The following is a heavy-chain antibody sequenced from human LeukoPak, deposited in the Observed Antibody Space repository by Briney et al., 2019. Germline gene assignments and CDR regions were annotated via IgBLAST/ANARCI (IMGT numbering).Heavy chain of an antibody. J-gene: IGHJ4*02. CDR3: ARGRYSSGWYY. CDR2: INHSGST. Sequence: SETLSLTCAVYGGSFSGYYWSWIRQPPGKGLEWIGEINHSGSTNYNPSLKSRVTISVDTSKNQFSLKLSSVTAADTAVYYCARGRYSSGWYYWGQGTLSPSPQ. V-gene: IGHV4-34*01. D-gene: IGHD6-19*01. CDR1: GGSFSGYY.